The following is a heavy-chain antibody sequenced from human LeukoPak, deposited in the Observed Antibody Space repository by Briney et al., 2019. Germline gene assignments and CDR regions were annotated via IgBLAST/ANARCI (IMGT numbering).Heavy chain of an antibody. CDR2: IYDRGNT. V-gene: IGHV4-59*12. CDR3: ARLLSPTAYTTLYYFDY. J-gene: IGHJ4*02. CDR1: GGSISSYY. Sequence: PSETLSLTRTVSGGSISSYYWSWIRQPPGKGLEWIGYIYDRGNTNYHPSLKSRVTISVDISKNQFSLKLSSVNAADTAVYYCARLLSPTAYTTLYYFDYWGQGTLGTVSS. D-gene: IGHD3-16*01.